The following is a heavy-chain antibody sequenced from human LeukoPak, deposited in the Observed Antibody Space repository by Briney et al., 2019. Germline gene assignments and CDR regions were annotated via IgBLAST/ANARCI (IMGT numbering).Heavy chain of an antibody. CDR2: ISGGGDAT. J-gene: IGHJ4*02. CDR3: ARGSSMLRGPLVIYYFDF. D-gene: IGHD3-10*01. CDR1: GFTFSSYE. V-gene: IGHV3-23*01. Sequence: GGSLRLSCAASGFTFSSYEMNWVRQAPGKGLEWVSTISGGGDATYYADSVKGRFTISRDNSKNTLYLQMNSLRVEDTAVYYCARGSSMLRGPLVIYYFDFWGQGTLVTVSS.